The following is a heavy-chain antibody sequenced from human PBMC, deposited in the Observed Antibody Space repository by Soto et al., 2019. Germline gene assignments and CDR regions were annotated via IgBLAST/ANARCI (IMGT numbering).Heavy chain of an antibody. Sequence: TLSLTCTVSGDSIGTTHSYWAWIRQSPGKGLEWIGNIHYSGSTYYMPSLRSRVTLSVDTSKNQFSLRLTSVTAEDTAVYYCARHEGNGNVWPLDYWGQGILVTVSS. V-gene: IGHV4-39*01. CDR3: ARHEGNGNVWPLDY. J-gene: IGHJ4*02. CDR2: IHYSGST. CDR1: GDSIGTTHSY. D-gene: IGHD2-8*01.